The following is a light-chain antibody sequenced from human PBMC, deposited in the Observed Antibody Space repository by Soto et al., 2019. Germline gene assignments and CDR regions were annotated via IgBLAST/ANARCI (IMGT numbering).Light chain of an antibody. CDR3: HQYYATLWT. V-gene: IGKV4-1*01. CDR2: WAS. J-gene: IGKJ1*01. CDR1: QSFFYRFNNKNY. Sequence: DIVMTQSPASLSVSLGERATINCKSNQSFFYRFNNKNYLAWYRQKPGQPPKVLINWASTRESGVPDRFSGSGSGTDFTLTISSLQAEDVAVYYCHQYYATLWTFGQGTKVDIK.